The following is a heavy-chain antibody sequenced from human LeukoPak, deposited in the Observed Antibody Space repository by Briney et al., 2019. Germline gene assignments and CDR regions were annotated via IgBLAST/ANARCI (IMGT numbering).Heavy chain of an antibody. D-gene: IGHD5-18*01. Sequence: GGSLRLSCAASGFTFSSYWMSWVRQAPGKGLERVANIKQDGSEKYYVDSVKGRFTISRDNAKNSLYLQMNSLRAEDTAVYYCAREYSYGYFDYWGQGTLVTVSS. J-gene: IGHJ4*02. CDR3: AREYSYGYFDY. CDR1: GFTFSSYW. V-gene: IGHV3-7*01. CDR2: IKQDGSEK.